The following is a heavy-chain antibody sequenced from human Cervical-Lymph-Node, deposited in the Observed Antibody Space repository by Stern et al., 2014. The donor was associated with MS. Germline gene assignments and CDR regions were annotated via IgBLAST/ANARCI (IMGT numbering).Heavy chain of an antibody. J-gene: IGHJ5*02. V-gene: IGHV3-53*01. D-gene: IGHD4-17*01. Sequence: EVQLVQSGGGLIQPGASLRLSCAASGFTVSSNYMSWVREAPGKGLEWVSVIYRGGCPTYAGSVKGRFTISRDNSKNTLYLQMNSLRAEDTAVNYCQGTVTWGQGTLVTVSS. CDR1: GFTVSSNY. CDR3: QGTVT. CDR2: IYRGGCP.